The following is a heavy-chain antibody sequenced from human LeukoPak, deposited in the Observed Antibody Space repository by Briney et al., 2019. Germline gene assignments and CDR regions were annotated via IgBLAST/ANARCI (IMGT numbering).Heavy chain of an antibody. V-gene: IGHV4-59*01. CDR2: TYYRGRT. D-gene: IGHD2-15*01. J-gene: IGHJ4*02. Sequence: SETLSLTFSVSGGSIISYYCGWGPQPPGKGLGRIGYTYYRGRTNYNPSLKSRVTISVDTSKYLFSPKLSSVTAADTAVYYCARESIIVRKQCSGGSCHVFDYWGQGTLVTVSS. CDR1: GGSIISYY. CDR3: ARESIIVRKQCSGGSCHVFDY.